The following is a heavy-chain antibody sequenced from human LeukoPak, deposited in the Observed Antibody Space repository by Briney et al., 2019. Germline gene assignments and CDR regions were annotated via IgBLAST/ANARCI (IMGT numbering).Heavy chain of an antibody. D-gene: IGHD5-18*01. V-gene: IGHV3-30-3*01. J-gene: IGHJ4*02. CDR1: GFTFSNYA. CDR3: ARDRDTAMGL. CDR2: ISYDGNDK. Sequence: GGSLRLSCAASGFTFSNYAMHWVRQAPGKGLEWVAIISYDGNDKYYTDSVKGRFTISRDKSKNTLYLQMNSLRAEDTAAYYCARDRDTAMGLWGQGTLVTVSS.